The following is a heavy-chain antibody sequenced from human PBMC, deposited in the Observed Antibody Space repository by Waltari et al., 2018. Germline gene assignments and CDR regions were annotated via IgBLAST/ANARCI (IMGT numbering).Heavy chain of an antibody. CDR1: GFTFSGYG. CDR3: ASIFAGTAVTTIQPIDI. D-gene: IGHD4-17*01. V-gene: IGHV3-30*02. CDR2: ITFDGTNK. Sequence: QVQLVVSGGGVVQPGGSLRLSCAASGFTFSGYGLHWGRQAPGKGRECVAFITFDGTNKYYADSVKGRFTISRDNPKNTMFLQMNSLRPDDTAIYYCASIFAGTAVTTIQPIDIWGQGTMVTVSS. J-gene: IGHJ3*02.